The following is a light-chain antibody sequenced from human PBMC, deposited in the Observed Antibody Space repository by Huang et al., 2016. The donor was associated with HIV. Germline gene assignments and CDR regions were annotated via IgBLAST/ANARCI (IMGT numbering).Light chain of an antibody. CDR3: QQYNDVPLT. J-gene: IGKJ4*01. CDR1: HDISNH. Sequence: DVQMTPSPSSLSASVGDRVTITCQTSHDISNHLNWYQQKPWNAPNFLISDASNLQTGVPSRFSGGGAGTNFAFTISSLQPEDIATDYCQQYNDVPLTFGGGTNVNIK. CDR2: DAS. V-gene: IGKV1-33*01.